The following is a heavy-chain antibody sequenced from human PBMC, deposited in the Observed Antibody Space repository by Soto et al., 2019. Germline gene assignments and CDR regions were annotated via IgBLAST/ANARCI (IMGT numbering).Heavy chain of an antibody. J-gene: IGHJ4*02. V-gene: IGHV1-18*01. Sequence: QVQLVQSGAEVKRPGASVKVSCKASGYTFRNYGITWVRQAPGQGLEWMAWISPYNGNTNYAQDLQGRVTMTTDTSTRTAYMELRSLTSEYTAMYYCARDLVSGSDFWRAYNGGYFDYWGQGTLVTVSS. D-gene: IGHD3-3*01. CDR3: ARDLVSGSDFWRAYNGGYFDY. CDR1: GYTFRNYG. CDR2: ISPYNGNT.